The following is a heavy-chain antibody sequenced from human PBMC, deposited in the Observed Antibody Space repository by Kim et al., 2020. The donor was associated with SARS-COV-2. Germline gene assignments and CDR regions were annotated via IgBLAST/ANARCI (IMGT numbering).Heavy chain of an antibody. V-gene: IGHV3-74*01. D-gene: IGHD1-26*01. J-gene: IGHJ4*02. CDR3: ARRFQSGSYYYFDY. Sequence: GGSLRLSCAASGFTFSRHWMHWVRQAPGKGLVWVSRINSDGSITSYADSVKGRFTISRDNAKNTLYLQMNSLRAEDTAVYYCARRFQSGSYYYFDYWGQGTLVIVSS. CDR2: INSDGSIT. CDR1: GFTFSRHW.